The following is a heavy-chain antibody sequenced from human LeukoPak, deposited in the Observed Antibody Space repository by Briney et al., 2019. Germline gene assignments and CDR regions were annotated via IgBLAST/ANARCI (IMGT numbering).Heavy chain of an antibody. CDR3: ARNGYYYDSSGYYGYYMDV. CDR2: IYGGGST. J-gene: IGHJ6*03. Sequence: GGSLRLSCAASGFTVSSNYMSWVRQAPGKGLEWVSVIYGGGSTYYADSVKGRFTISRDNSKNTLYLQMNSLRAEDTAVYYCARNGYYYDSSGYYGYYMDVWGKGTTVTVSS. D-gene: IGHD3-22*01. CDR1: GFTVSSNY. V-gene: IGHV3-53*01.